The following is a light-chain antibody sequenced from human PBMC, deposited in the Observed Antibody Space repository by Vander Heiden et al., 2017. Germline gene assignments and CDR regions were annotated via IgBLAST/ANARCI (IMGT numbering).Light chain of an antibody. V-gene: IGKV1-5*01. J-gene: IGKJ4*01. Sequence: DIQLTQSPSTLPASVGDRVTITCRASQSISSWLAWYQQKPGKAPKLLIYDASSLESGVPSRFSGSGSGTEFTLTISSLQPDDFATYYCQQYNSYPLTFGGGTKVEIK. CDR3: QQYNSYPLT. CDR2: DAS. CDR1: QSISSW.